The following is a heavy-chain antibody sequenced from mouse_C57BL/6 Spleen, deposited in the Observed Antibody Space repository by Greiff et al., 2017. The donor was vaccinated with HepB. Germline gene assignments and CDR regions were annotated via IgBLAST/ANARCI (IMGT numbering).Heavy chain of an antibody. D-gene: IGHD2-3*01. J-gene: IGHJ2*01. CDR3: AREKDRDGYYLYFDY. Sequence: VQLQQPGAELVMPGASVKLSCKASGYTFTSYWMHWVKQRPGQGLEWIGEIDPSDSYTNYNQKFKGKSTLTVDKSSSTAYMQLSSLTSEDSAVYYCAREKDRDGYYLYFDYWGQGTTLTVSS. CDR1: GYTFTSYW. CDR2: IDPSDSYT. V-gene: IGHV1-69*01.